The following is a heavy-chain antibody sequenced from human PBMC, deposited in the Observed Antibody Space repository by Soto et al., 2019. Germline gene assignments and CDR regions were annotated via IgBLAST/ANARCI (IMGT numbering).Heavy chain of an antibody. V-gene: IGHV4-39*01. Sequence: SETLSLTCTVSGGSISSSSXYWGWIRQPPGKGLEWIGTIYYTGSTYYNPSLKSRVTISVDTSKNQFSLQLSSVTAADTALYYCASPYSGRPGIFDFWGPGTLVTVSS. J-gene: IGHJ4*02. CDR1: GGSISSSSXY. CDR2: IYYTGST. CDR3: ASPYSGRPGIFDF. D-gene: IGHD3-10*01.